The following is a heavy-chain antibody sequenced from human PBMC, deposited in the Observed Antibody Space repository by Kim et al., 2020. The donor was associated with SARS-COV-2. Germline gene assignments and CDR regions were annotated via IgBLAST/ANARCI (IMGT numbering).Heavy chain of an antibody. CDR2: INHSGST. Sequence: SETLSLTCAVYGGSFSGYYWSWIRQPPGKGLEWIGEINHSGSTNYNPSLKSRVTISVDTSKNQFSLKLSSVTAADTAVYYCARSRSGGIIDYWGQGTLVTVSS. J-gene: IGHJ4*02. CDR1: GGSFSGYY. D-gene: IGHD2-15*01. V-gene: IGHV4-34*01. CDR3: ARSRSGGIIDY.